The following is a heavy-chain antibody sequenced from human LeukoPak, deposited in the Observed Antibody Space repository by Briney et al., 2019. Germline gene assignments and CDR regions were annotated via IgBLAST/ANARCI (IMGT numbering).Heavy chain of an antibody. CDR2: IYSSGSNI. D-gene: IGHD5-24*01. CDR1: GFTFSSYE. J-gene: IGHJ4*02. Sequence: GGSLRLSCAAPGFTFSSYEMNWVRQAPGKGLEWVSYIYSSGSNIYYADSVKGRFTISRDNAKNSLYLQMNSLRAEDTAVYYCAREGGDGYNVGFDYWGQGTLVTVSS. V-gene: IGHV3-48*03. CDR3: AREGGDGYNVGFDY.